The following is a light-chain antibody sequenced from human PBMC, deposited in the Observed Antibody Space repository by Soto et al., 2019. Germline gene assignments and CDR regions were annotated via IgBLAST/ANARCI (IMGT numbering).Light chain of an antibody. Sequence: QSVLTQPASVSGSPGQSITISCTGTSSDVGGYNYVSWYQQHPGKAPKLMIYDVSNRPSGVSNRFSGSKSGNTASLTISGLQAEDEADYYCSSYTSSSTRVVFGGGTKLT. J-gene: IGLJ2*01. CDR2: DVS. V-gene: IGLV2-14*01. CDR1: SSDVGGYNY. CDR3: SSYTSSSTRVV.